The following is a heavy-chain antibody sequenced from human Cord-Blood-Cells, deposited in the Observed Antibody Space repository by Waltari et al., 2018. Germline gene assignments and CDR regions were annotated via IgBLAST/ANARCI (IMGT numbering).Heavy chain of an antibody. J-gene: IGHJ6*02. D-gene: IGHD2-2*01. CDR3: ARGGAPIVVVPAAPSYYYYGMDV. CDR2: IYYSGST. V-gene: IGHV4-59*11. CDR1: GGSISSHY. Sequence: QVQLQESGPGLVKPSETLSLTCTVSGGSISSHYWSWIRQPPGKGLEWIGYIYYSGSTNYNPSLKSRFTISVDTSKNQFSLKLSSVTAADTAVYYCARGGAPIVVVPAAPSYYYYGMDVWGQGTTVTVSS.